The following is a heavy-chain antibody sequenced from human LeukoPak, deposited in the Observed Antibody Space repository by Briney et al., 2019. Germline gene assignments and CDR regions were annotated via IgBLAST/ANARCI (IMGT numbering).Heavy chain of an antibody. CDR1: GYSFAFYW. Sequence: GESLKISCKGSGYSFAFYWIGWVRQIPGKGLEWMGVIYPSDSDTRHSPSFQGQVTLSVDKSINAAYLQWRSLKASDTAMYYCARQDGDGFYYFDYWGQGTLVTVSS. J-gene: IGHJ4*02. CDR2: IYPSDSDT. CDR3: ARQDGDGFYYFDY. V-gene: IGHV5-51*01. D-gene: IGHD2-21*02.